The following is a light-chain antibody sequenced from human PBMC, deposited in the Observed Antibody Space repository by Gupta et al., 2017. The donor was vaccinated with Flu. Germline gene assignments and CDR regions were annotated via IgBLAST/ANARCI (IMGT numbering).Light chain of an antibody. CDR2: DAS. Sequence: QMTQSPSSLSASVGDRVTITCQASHDISNYLNWYQQKPGKAPKLLIYDASNLQTGVPSRFSGSRSATHFTPSIRGLQAEDSGTYYCQQYDNLPRTLTFGGGSRLEIK. V-gene: IGKV1-33*01. CDR3: QQYDNLPRTLT. CDR1: HDISNY. J-gene: IGKJ4*01.